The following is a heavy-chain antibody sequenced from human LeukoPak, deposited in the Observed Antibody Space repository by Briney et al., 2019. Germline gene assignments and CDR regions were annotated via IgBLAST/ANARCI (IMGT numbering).Heavy chain of an antibody. V-gene: IGHV1-24*01. CDR3: ATLGANCGGDCYNAFDI. D-gene: IGHD2-21*02. CDR2: FDPEDGET. CDR1: GYTLTGLS. J-gene: IGHJ3*02. Sequence: GASVKVSCKVSGYTLTGLSMHWVRQAPGKGLEWMGGFDPEDGETIYAQKFQGRVTMTEDTSTDTAYMELSSLRSEDTAVYYCATLGANCGGDCYNAFDIWGQGTMVTVSS.